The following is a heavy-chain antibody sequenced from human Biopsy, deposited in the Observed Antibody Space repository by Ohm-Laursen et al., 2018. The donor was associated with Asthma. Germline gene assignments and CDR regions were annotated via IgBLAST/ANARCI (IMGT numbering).Heavy chain of an antibody. D-gene: IGHD6-13*01. V-gene: IGHV4-59*01. CDR3: ARATSTWSQSGPHYFDH. J-gene: IGHJ4*02. CDR1: PGSISDYY. Sequence: GTLSLTCTVSPGSISDYYWNWIRQFPGKGLEWIGYVHSTGSTRFNPSLKSRLTISVDTSVDQVSLKLTSVTAADTAVYYCARATSTWSQSGPHYFDHWGQGTLVTVSS. CDR2: VHSTGST.